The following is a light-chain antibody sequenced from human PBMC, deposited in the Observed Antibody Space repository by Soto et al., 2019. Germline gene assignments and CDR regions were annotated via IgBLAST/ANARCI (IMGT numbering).Light chain of an antibody. CDR2: LVS. Sequence: DIVMTQSPLSLPVTPGEPASISCRSSQSLLHVNGYTYLDWYLQKPGQSPQLLMYLVSIRASGVPDRFSDSGSGTDFTLKISRVEAEDVGVYYCMQAVQIPGTFGQGTKVDIK. CDR3: MQAVQIPGT. CDR1: QSLLHVNGYTY. J-gene: IGKJ1*01. V-gene: IGKV2-28*01.